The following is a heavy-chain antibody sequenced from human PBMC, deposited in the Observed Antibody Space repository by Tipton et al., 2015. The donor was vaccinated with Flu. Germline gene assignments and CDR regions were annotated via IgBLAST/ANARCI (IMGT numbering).Heavy chain of an antibody. CDR1: GFTLSNYW. CDR3: VRAIAAAGSR. J-gene: IGHJ4*02. Sequence: QLVQSGGGVVQPGGSLRLSCAAPGFTLSNYWMSWVRQAPGQGLEWVANINQDGSVKYYVDSVTGRFTISRDNAKNSVNLQMNSLRVEDTAVYYCVRAIAAAGSRWGQGTLVTVSS. V-gene: IGHV3-7*01. D-gene: IGHD6-13*01. CDR2: INQDGSVK.